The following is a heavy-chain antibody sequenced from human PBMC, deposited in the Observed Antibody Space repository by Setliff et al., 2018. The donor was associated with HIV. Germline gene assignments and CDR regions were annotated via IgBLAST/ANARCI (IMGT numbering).Heavy chain of an antibody. CDR2: RYTTGST. CDR1: GGSVSSGSYY. Sequence: PSETLSLTCTVSGGSVSSGSYYWSWIRQPAGRGLEWIGHRYTTGSTSYNPSLKSRVTISVDTSKNQFSLKLSSVTAADTAVHHCARLFIPNYFDPWGQGTLVTVSS. D-gene: IGHD2-21*01. CDR3: ARLFIPNYFDP. J-gene: IGHJ5*02. V-gene: IGHV4-61*09.